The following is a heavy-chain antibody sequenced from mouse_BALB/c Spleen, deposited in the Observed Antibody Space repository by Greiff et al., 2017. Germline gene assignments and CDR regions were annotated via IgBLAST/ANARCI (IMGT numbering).Heavy chain of an antibody. CDR3: TRGDSMVRRDGFDY. J-gene: IGHJ2*01. CDR2: ISSGGSYT. Sequence: EVQLVESGGGLVKPGGSLKLSCAASGFTFSSYTMSWVRQTPEKRLEWVATISSGGSYTYYPDSVKGRFTISRDNAKNTLYLQMSSLKSEDTAMYYCTRGDSMVRRDGFDYWGQGTTLTVSS. V-gene: IGHV5-6-4*01. D-gene: IGHD2-1*01. CDR1: GFTFSSYT.